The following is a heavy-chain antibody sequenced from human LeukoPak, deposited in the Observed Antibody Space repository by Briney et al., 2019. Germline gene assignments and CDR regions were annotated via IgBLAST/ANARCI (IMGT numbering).Heavy chain of an antibody. J-gene: IGHJ4*02. V-gene: IGHV4-38-2*02. D-gene: IGHD3-9*01. CDR2: IYLSGTT. CDR3: ARIFILSGFSSYFDH. Sequence: SETLSLTCSVSGNSISSGHYWGWIRQTPGKGQEWIGSIYLSGTTYYTPSLKSRVTISVDTSKNHFSLKLSSVTAADTAVYFCARIFILSGFSSYFDHWGQGTLVTVSS. CDR1: GNSISSGHY.